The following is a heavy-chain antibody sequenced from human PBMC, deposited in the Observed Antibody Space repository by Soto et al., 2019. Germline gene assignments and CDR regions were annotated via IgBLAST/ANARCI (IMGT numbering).Heavy chain of an antibody. D-gene: IGHD4-4*01. CDR2: IYYTGST. V-gene: IGHV4-59*08. CDR1: GGSISSYY. Sequence: SETLSLTCTVSGGSISSYYWSWIRQPPGKGLDWIGYIYYTGSTNYNPSLKSRVTISVDTSKNQFSLKLSSVTAADTAVYYCARQHARLQGLLWGQGTLVTVSS. CDR3: ARQHARLQGLL. J-gene: IGHJ4*02.